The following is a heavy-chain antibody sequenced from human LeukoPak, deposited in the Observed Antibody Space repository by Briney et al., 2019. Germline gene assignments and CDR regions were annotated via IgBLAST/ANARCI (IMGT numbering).Heavy chain of an antibody. CDR2: IYSGGST. CDR3: AIQGMTTPTHY. D-gene: IGHD4-11*01. Sequence: PGGSLRLSCAASGFTVSSNYMSWVRQAPGKGLEWVSVIYSGGSTYYADSVKGRFTISRDNSKNTLYLQMNSLRAEDTAVYYCAIQGMTTPTHYWGQGTLVTVSS. J-gene: IGHJ4*02. V-gene: IGHV3-53*01. CDR1: GFTVSSNY.